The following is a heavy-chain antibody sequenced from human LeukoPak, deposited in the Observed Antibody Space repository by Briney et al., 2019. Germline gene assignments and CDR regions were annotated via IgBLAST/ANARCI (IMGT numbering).Heavy chain of an antibody. J-gene: IGHJ4*02. D-gene: IGHD6-13*01. CDR3: ARRVRYSSSWTFDY. CDR1: GGSFSGYY. CDR2: INQRGSI. Sequence: SETLSLTCAVYGGSFSGYYWTWIRQPPGKGLEWIGEINQRGSINYNPSLKSRVTISVDTSKNQFSLKLSSVTAADTAVYYCARRVRYSSSWTFDYWGQGTLVTVSS. V-gene: IGHV4-34*01.